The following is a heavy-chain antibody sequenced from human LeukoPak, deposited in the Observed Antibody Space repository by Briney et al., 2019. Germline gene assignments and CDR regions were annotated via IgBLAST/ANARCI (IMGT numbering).Heavy chain of an antibody. Sequence: SETLSLTCTVSGGSISSYYWSWIRQPPGKGLEWIGYIYYSGSTNYNPSLKSRVTISVDTSKNQFSLKLSSVTAADTAVYYCARYHYVWGSYRYYFDYWGQGTLVTVSS. CDR1: GGSISSYY. D-gene: IGHD3-16*02. CDR2: IYYSGST. J-gene: IGHJ4*02. CDR3: ARYHYVWGSYRYYFDY. V-gene: IGHV4-59*01.